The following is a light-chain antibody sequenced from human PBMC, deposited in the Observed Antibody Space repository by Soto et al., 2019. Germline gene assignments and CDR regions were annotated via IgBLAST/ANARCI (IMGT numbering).Light chain of an antibody. Sequence: QSVLTQPASVSGSPGQSITISCTGTSSDVGGYNHVSWYQQHPGKAPKLMICEVSNRPSGVSNRFSGSKSGNTASLTISGLQAEDEADYYCSSYTSSSTYVFGTGTKVTVL. CDR2: EVS. CDR3: SSYTSSSTYV. J-gene: IGLJ1*01. CDR1: SSDVGGYNH. V-gene: IGLV2-14*01.